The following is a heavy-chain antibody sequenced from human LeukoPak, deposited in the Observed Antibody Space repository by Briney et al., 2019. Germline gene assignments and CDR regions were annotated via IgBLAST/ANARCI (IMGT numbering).Heavy chain of an antibody. CDR2: IYHSGST. CDR3: ARVDNFDFWSGSMDY. CDR1: GYSISSGYY. D-gene: IGHD3-3*01. J-gene: IGHJ4*02. Sequence: SETLSLTCTVSGYSISSGYYWGWIRQPPGKGLEWIGSIYHSGSTYYNPSLKSRVTISVDTSKNQFSLKLSSVTAADTAVYYCARVDNFDFWSGSMDYWGQGILVAVSS. V-gene: IGHV4-38-2*02.